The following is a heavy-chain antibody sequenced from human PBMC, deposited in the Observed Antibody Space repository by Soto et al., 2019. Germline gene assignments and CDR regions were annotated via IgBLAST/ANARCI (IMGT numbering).Heavy chain of an antibody. Sequence: QVQLQESGPGLVKPSETLSLTCTVSGGSISSYYWSWIRQPPGKGLEWIGYIYYSGSTNYNPSLKGRVTIAVDTSKNQFSLKLSSVTAADTAVYYCAREGLTGPIGLYYYYGMDVWGQGTTVTVSS. V-gene: IGHV4-59*01. J-gene: IGHJ6*02. CDR3: AREGLTGPIGLYYYYGMDV. CDR2: IYYSGST. D-gene: IGHD1-7*01. CDR1: GGSISSYY.